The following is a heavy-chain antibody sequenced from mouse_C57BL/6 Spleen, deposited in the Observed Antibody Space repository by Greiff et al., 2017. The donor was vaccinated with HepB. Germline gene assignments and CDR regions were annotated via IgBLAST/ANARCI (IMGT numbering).Heavy chain of an antibody. Sequence: VQLQQSGPELVKPGASVKISCKASGYTFTDYYMNWVKQSHGKSLEWIGDINPNNGGTSYNQKFKGKATLTVDKSSSTAYMELRSLTSEDSAVYYCASLIIGSSYWYFDVWGTGTTVTVSS. D-gene: IGHD1-1*01. CDR3: ASLIIGSSYWYFDV. CDR1: GYTFTDYY. J-gene: IGHJ1*03. V-gene: IGHV1-26*01. CDR2: INPNNGGT.